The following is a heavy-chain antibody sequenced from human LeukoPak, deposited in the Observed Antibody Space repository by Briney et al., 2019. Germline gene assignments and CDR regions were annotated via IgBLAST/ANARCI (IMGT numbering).Heavy chain of an antibody. CDR2: IYYSGST. J-gene: IGHJ4*02. V-gene: IGHV4-39*07. CDR1: GGSISSSSYY. CDR3: ASPKYDSSGVDY. Sequence: SETLSLTCTVSGGSISSSSYYWGWIRQPPGKGLEWIGSIYYSGSTYYNPSLKSRVTISVDTSKNQFSLKLSSVTAADTAVYYCASPKYDSSGVDYWGQGTLVTVSS. D-gene: IGHD3-22*01.